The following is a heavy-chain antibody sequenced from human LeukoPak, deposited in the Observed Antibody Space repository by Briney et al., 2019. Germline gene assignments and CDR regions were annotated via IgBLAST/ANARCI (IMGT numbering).Heavy chain of an antibody. Sequence: SETLSLTCTVSGGSIHRSAYYWGWIRQPPGKGLEWIGTIDYSGSTYYNPSLGSRVTISVDMSKNQFSLKLRSVTAADTAVYYCARHTIPGPAYYYYYMDVWGKGTTVTVSS. CDR1: GGSIHRSAYY. V-gene: IGHV4-39*01. J-gene: IGHJ6*03. CDR2: IDYSGST. CDR3: ARHTIPGPAYYYYYMDV. D-gene: IGHD2-2*01.